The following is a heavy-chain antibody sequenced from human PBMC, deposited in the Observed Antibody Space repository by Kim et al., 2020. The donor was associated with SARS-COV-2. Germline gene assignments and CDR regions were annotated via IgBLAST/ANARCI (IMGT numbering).Heavy chain of an antibody. CDR3: ARPGRGSSCSSGFDR. D-gene: IGHD6-13*01. V-gene: IGHV1-2*05. CDR2: INPKNGDT. CDR1: GYTFTDYY. J-gene: IGHJ5*02. Sequence: ASVKVSCKASGYTFTDYYLHWVRRAPGQGLEWMGRINPKNGDTASAQRFRGRVTLTGDTSRTTSYMELSRLTFDDTGIFYCARPGRGSSCSSGFDRGGQGTVVTV.